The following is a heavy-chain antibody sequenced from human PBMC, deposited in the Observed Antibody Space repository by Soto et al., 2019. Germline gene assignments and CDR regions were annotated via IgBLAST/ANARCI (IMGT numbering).Heavy chain of an antibody. D-gene: IGHD2-15*01. V-gene: IGHV1-18*01. Sequence: ASVKVSCKASGYTFTSYGISWVRQAPGQGLEWMGWVSPYNGNTNYAQKLQDRVTMTTDISTSTAYMELRSLRSDDTALYYCARDGGYCSGGSCCSRWFDPWGQGTLVTVSS. CDR1: GYTFTSYG. J-gene: IGHJ5*02. CDR2: VSPYNGNT. CDR3: ARDGGYCSGGSCCSRWFDP.